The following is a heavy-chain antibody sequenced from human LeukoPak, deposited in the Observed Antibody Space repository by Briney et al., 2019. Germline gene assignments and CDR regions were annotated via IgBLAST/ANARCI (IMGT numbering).Heavy chain of an antibody. J-gene: IGHJ4*02. D-gene: IGHD5-12*01. CDR2: INHSGST. Sequence: PSETLSLTCAVYGGSFSGYYWSWIRQPPGKGLEWIGEINHSGSTNYNPSLKSRVTISVDTSKNQFSLKLSSVTAADTAVYYCARLGRSGYDLLFDYWGQGTLVTVSS. V-gene: IGHV4-34*01. CDR1: GGSFSGYY. CDR3: ARLGRSGYDLLFDY.